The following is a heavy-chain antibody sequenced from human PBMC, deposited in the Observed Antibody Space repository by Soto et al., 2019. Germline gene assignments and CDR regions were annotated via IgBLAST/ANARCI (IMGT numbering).Heavy chain of an antibody. CDR3: GSSLGSYKNGPPYYPDS. CDR1: GYIFSNYW. Sequence: PGESLKISCRASGYIFSNYWINWVRQVPGKGLEWMGIIFPDDSDTRYSPSFQGQVTISVDKSTATAYLQWSDLKASDTAIYYCGSSLGSYKNGPPYYPDSWGEGTLVTV. V-gene: IGHV5-51*01. J-gene: IGHJ4*02. CDR2: IFPDDSDT. D-gene: IGHD1-26*01.